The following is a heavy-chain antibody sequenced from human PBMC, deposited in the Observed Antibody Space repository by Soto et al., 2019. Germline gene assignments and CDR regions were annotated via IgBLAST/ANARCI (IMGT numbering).Heavy chain of an antibody. CDR1: GYTITSYG. Sequence: ASGKISCRASGYTITSYGPTWVRQAPGPGLEWRGAISAYNGNTNYAQTLQGRVTMTTDTSTSTAYMELRSLRPDHTAAFYCARGSPRNDGFTPDAFDLWGQVNPVTV. CDR2: ISAYNGNT. CDR3: ARGSPRNDGFTPDAFDL. V-gene: IGHV1-18*01. D-gene: IGHD1-1*01. J-gene: IGHJ3*01.